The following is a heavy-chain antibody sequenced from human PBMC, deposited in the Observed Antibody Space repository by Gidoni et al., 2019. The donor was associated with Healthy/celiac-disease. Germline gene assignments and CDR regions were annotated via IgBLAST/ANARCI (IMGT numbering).Heavy chain of an antibody. V-gene: IGHV4-30-2*01. J-gene: IGHJ4*02. CDR3: ARGGGARGYSSRQIDY. D-gene: IGHD6-13*01. Sequence: TYYNPSLKSRVTISVDRSKNQFSLKLSSVTAADTAVYYCARGGGARGYSSRQIDYWGQGTLVTVSS. CDR2: T.